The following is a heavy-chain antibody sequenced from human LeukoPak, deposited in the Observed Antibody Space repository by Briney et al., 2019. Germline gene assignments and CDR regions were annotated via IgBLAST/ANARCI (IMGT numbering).Heavy chain of an antibody. CDR3: ARAGFGIVVVPAAIRGYYFDY. CDR2: ISYDGSNK. J-gene: IGHJ4*02. V-gene: IGHV3-30*01. CDR1: GFTFSSLA. D-gene: IGHD2-2*02. Sequence: GGSLRFSCEASGFTFSSLAMHWFGQAQAKGLKGVAVISYDGSNKYYADSVKGRFTISRDNSKNTLYLQMNSLRAEDTAVYYCARAGFGIVVVPAAIRGYYFDYWGQGTLVTVPS.